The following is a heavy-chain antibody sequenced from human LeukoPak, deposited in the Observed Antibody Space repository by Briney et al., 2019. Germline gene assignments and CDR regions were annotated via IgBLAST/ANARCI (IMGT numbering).Heavy chain of an antibody. J-gene: IGHJ5*02. D-gene: IGHD6-13*01. V-gene: IGHV3-53*01. CDR1: GFTFSSNY. Sequence: PGGSLRLSCAASGFTFSSNYMSWVRQAPGKGLEWVSVIYSGGSTYYADSVKGRFTISRDNSKNTLYLQMNSLRAEDTAVYYCARCVSSSWYPYNWFDPWGQGTLVTVSS. CDR2: IYSGGST. CDR3: ARCVSSSWYPYNWFDP.